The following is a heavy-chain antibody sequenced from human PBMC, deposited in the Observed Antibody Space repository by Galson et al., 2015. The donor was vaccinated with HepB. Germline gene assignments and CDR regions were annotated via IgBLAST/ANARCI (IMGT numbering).Heavy chain of an antibody. J-gene: IGHJ4*02. V-gene: IGHV1-2*02. D-gene: IGHD5-18*01. CDR3: ARGGLGTAMGRGPFWYFDY. CDR1: GYTFTGYY. Sequence: SVKVSCKASGYTFTGYYIHWVRQAPGQGLEWLGWINTNSGGTNYAQKLPGRVTMTRDTSISTAYMELRRLRSDDTAVYYCARGGLGTAMGRGPFWYFDYWGQGTLVTVSS. CDR2: INTNSGGT.